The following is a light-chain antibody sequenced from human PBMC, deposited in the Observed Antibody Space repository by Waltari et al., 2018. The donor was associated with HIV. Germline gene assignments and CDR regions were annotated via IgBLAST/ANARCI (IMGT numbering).Light chain of an antibody. J-gene: IGKJ4*01. CDR2: WAS. Sequence: DIVMTQSPDSLPVSLGEWATIHCKSSQSLLYSSNNTNYLAWYQKKPRQPPKLLIYWASTRESGGPDRFSGGGSGTNFTLAISSLQAEDVAVYYCQQYYIVPLTFGGGTRVEIK. CDR3: QQYYIVPLT. CDR1: QSLLYSSNNTNY. V-gene: IGKV4-1*01.